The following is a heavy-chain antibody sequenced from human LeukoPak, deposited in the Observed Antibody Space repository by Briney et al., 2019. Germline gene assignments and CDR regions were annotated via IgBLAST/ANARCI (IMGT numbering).Heavy chain of an antibody. J-gene: IGHJ5*02. CDR1: GGSISNKY. V-gene: IGHV4-34*01. CDR3: VRLAVAGTFWFDP. CDR2: INHSGST. D-gene: IGHD6-19*01. Sequence: SETLSLTCTVSGGSISNKYWSWIRQPPGKGLEWIGEINHSGSTNYNPSLKSRVTISVDTSKNQFSLKLSSVTAADTAVYYCVRLAVAGTFWFDPWGQGTLVTVSS.